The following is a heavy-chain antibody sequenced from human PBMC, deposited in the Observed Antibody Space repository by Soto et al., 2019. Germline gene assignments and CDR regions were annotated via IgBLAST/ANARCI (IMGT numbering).Heavy chain of an antibody. V-gene: IGHV1-69*06. CDR3: ARDMTRTVVPYFDF. D-gene: IGHD1-7*01. J-gene: IGHJ4*02. CDR1: GGTFSNYV. Sequence: QVQLVQSGAEVKKPGSSVKVSCKASGGTFSNYVVNWVRQAPGQGLGWMGRIIPISGAANYAQKFQGRVTITADKSTSTSYMELSSLRSEDTAVYCCARDMTRTVVPYFDFWGQGPLVTVSS. CDR2: IIPISGAA.